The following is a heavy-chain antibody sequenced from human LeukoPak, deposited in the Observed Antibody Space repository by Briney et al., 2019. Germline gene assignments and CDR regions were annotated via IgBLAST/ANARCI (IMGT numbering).Heavy chain of an antibody. D-gene: IGHD3-10*01. CDR2: INPYSGGT. CDR3: ARVVLYGSGRLSWPNYGMDV. J-gene: IGHJ6*02. Sequence: ASVKVSCRASGYTFTGYYMHWVRQAPGQGLEWMGWINPYSGGTNYAQKFQGRVTMTRDTSISTAYMELSRLRSDDTAVYYCARVVLYGSGRLSWPNYGMDVWGQGTAVTVSS. CDR1: GYTFTGYY. V-gene: IGHV1-2*02.